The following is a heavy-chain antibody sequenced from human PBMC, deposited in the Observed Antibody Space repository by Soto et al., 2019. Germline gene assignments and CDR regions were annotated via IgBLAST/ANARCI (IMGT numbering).Heavy chain of an antibody. V-gene: IGHV4-61*01. CDR3: TRGPPGVQRFDP. J-gene: IGHJ5*02. CDR2: IYFTGST. CDR1: GGAVSSGTYY. Sequence: SETLSLTCTVSGGAVSSGTYYWRWILQPPGKGLEWIGHIYFTGSTNYNPSLKSRVTMSLDTSRKQFSLKLSSVTAADTALYYCTRGPPGVQRFDPWGLGTLVTVS. D-gene: IGHD3-3*01.